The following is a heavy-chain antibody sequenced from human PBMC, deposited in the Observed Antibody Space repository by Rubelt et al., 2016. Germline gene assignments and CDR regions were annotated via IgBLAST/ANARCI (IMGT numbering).Heavy chain of an antibody. CDR1: GFSFNIYE. CDR3: VRDEYGVGGDP. V-gene: IGHV3-48*03. CDR2: ITASGGPR. Sequence: EVQLVESGGGLVQPGGSLRLSCAASGFSFNIYEMNWVRQAPGKGLEWVSYITASGGPRYNAGAVKGRFTVSRDNAKNLLYLQMNNVTDDDTALYYCVRDEYGVGGDPWGQGTLVTVSS. D-gene: IGHD2/OR15-2a*01. J-gene: IGHJ5*02.